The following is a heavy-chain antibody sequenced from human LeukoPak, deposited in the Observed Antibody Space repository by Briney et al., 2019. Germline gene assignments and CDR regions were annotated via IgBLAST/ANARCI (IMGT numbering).Heavy chain of an antibody. Sequence: GGSLRLSCAASGFTFSSYAMSWVRHTPGKGLEWVSAISGSGGSTYYADSVKDRFPISRDNSGNRLYLQMNSLRAEDTAVYYCAKATGYNRDYFDCWGQGTLVTVSS. J-gene: IGHJ4*02. V-gene: IGHV3-23*01. CDR2: ISGSGGST. CDR3: AKATGYNRDYFDC. CDR1: GFTFSSYA. D-gene: IGHD5-24*01.